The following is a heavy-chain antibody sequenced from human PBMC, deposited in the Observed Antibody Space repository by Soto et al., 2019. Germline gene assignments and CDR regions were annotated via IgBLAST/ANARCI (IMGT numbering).Heavy chain of an antibody. CDR1: GGSISSYY. Sequence: SETLSLTCTVSGGSISSYYWSWIRQPPGKGLEWIGYIYYSGSTNYNPSLKSRVTISVDTSKNQFSLKLSSVTAADTAVYYCARDSGAAGGPYPNWFDPWGQGTLVTVSS. CDR2: IYYSGST. D-gene: IGHD6-13*01. J-gene: IGHJ5*02. CDR3: ARDSGAAGGPYPNWFDP. V-gene: IGHV4-59*01.